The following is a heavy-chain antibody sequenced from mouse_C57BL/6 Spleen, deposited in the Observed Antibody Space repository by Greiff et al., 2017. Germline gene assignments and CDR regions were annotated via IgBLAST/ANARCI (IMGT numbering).Heavy chain of an antibody. Sequence: QVQLKESGPGLVQPSQSLSITCTVSGFSLTSYGVHWVRQSPGKGLEWLGVIWRGGSTDYNAAFMSRLSITKDNSKSQVFFKMNRLQADDTAIYYCAKNKGYDDGAWFAYWGQGTLVTVSA. CDR2: IWRGGST. J-gene: IGHJ3*01. V-gene: IGHV2-5*01. D-gene: IGHD2-2*01. CDR1: GFSLTSYG. CDR3: AKNKGYDDGAWFAY.